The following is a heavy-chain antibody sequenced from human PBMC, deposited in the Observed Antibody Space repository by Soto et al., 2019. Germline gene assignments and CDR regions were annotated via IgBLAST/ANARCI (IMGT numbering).Heavy chain of an antibody. D-gene: IGHD6-19*01. CDR1: GYTFTGYY. Sequence: EASVKVSCKASGYTFTGYYMHWVRQAPGQGLEWMGWINPNSGGTNYAQKFQGRVTMTRDTSISTAYMELSRLRSDDTAVYYCARGDYSSGWYGLFDYWGQGTLVTVSS. V-gene: IGHV1-2*02. CDR2: INPNSGGT. CDR3: ARGDYSSGWYGLFDY. J-gene: IGHJ4*02.